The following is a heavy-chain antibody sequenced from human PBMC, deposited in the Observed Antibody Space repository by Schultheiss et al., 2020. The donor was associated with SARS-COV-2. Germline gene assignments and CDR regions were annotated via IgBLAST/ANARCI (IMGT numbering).Heavy chain of an antibody. CDR1: GFTFSSYA. J-gene: IGHJ4*02. CDR3: TTIDYGDYGCAY. D-gene: IGHD4-17*01. V-gene: IGHV3-33*08. CDR2: IWYDGSNK. Sequence: GGSLRLSCAASGFTFSSYAMSWVRQAPGKGLEWVAVIWYDGSNKYYADSVKGRFTISRDNSKNTLYLQMNSLKTEDTAVYYCTTIDYGDYGCAYWGQGTLVTVSS.